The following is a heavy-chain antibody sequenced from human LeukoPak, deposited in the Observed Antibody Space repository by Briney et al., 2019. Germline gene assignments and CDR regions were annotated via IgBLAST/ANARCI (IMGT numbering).Heavy chain of an antibody. CDR2: IIPIFGTA. Sequence: GASVKVSCKASGGTFSSYAISWVRQAPGRGLEWMGGIIPIFGTANYAQKFQGRVTITADESTSTAYMELSSLRSEDTAVYYCARTARPLSYYYDSSGRSRAWTYFQHWGQGTLVTVSS. V-gene: IGHV1-69*13. D-gene: IGHD3-22*01. CDR1: GGTFSSYA. J-gene: IGHJ1*01. CDR3: ARTARPLSYYYDSSGRSRAWTYFQH.